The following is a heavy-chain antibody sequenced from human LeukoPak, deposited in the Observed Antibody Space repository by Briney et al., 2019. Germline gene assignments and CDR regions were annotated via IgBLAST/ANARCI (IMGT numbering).Heavy chain of an antibody. CDR2: ISYEGSNK. CDR3: ARAGKVVVVAVGPAPLDY. J-gene: IGHJ4*02. D-gene: IGHD2-15*01. Sequence: PGGSLRLSCAASGFTFSSYAMHWVRQAPGKGREWVAVISYEGSNKYYADSVKGRFTISRDHSKHTLYLQMNSQRAEDTAVYYCARAGKVVVVAVGPAPLDYWGEGTLVTVSS. V-gene: IGHV3-30*04. CDR1: GFTFSSYA.